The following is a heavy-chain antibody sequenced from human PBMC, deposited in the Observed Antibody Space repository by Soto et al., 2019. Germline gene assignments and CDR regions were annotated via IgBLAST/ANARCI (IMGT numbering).Heavy chain of an antibody. Sequence: EVQLLESGGDLVQPGGSLRLSCAASGFDFSNYAVTWVRQAQGKGLEWVSSISRSSNIIYYADSVKGRFVISRDNSKNTQYLQMNSLRAEDTAVYYCAKDPNGDYIGAFDDWGQGTLVTVSS. V-gene: IGHV3-23*01. CDR2: ISRSSNII. CDR3: AKDPNGDYIGAFDD. J-gene: IGHJ4*02. D-gene: IGHD4-17*01. CDR1: GFDFSNYA.